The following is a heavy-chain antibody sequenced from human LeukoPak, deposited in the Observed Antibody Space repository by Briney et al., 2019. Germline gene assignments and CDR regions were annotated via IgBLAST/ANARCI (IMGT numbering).Heavy chain of an antibody. CDR1: GYTFTSYD. J-gene: IGHJ4*02. V-gene: IGHV1-8*01. D-gene: IGHD5-12*01. Sequence: ASVKVSCKASGYTFTSYDINWARQATGQGLECMGWMNPNSGNTGYAQKFQGRVTMTRNTSISTAYMELSSLRSGDTAVYYCARYSGYDSAIDYWGQGTLVTVSS. CDR2: MNPNSGNT. CDR3: ARYSGYDSAIDY.